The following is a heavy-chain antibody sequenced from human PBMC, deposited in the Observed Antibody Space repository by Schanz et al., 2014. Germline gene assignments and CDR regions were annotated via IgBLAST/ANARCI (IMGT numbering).Heavy chain of an antibody. CDR1: GGSISSSSYF. V-gene: IGHV4-39*01. CDR2: IYHSGST. J-gene: IGHJ4*02. Sequence: QLQLQESGPGLVKPSETLSLTCTVSGGSISSSSYFWGWIRQPPGKGLEWIGSIYHSGSTYNNPSLQRRAPWPLHPPKTQFSLKLSSVTAADTALYYCARHMGRLSSSRGNYFDYWGQGTLVTVSS. D-gene: IGHD6-13*01. CDR3: ARHMGRLSSSRGNYFDY.